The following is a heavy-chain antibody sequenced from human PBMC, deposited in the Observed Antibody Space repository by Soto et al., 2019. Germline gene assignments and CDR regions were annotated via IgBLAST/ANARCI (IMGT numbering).Heavy chain of an antibody. J-gene: IGHJ4*02. CDR1: GFTFNTYW. CDR3: GSASSVWGGRDY. D-gene: IGHD3-16*01. V-gene: IGHV3-7*01. Sequence: EVQLVESGGGLVQPGGSLRLSCAASGFTFNTYWMSWVRQAPGKGLEWVANIKEDGSEGYYVDSVKGRFTISRDNAKKSLYLQMDGRRAEDRGVDFWGSASSVWGGRDYWGQGTLVTVSS. CDR2: IKEDGSEG.